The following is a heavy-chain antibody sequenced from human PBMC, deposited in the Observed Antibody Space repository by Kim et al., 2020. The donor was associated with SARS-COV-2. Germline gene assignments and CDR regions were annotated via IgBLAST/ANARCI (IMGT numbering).Heavy chain of an antibody. Sequence: TKYSQKFQGRVTITRDTSASTAYMELSSLRSEDTAVYYCARVGLPGAFDIWGQGTMVTVSS. CDR3: ARVGLPGAFDI. CDR2: T. V-gene: IGHV1-3*01. J-gene: IGHJ3*02.